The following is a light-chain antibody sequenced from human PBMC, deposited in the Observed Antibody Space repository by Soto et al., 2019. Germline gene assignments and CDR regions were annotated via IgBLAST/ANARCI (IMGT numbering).Light chain of an antibody. CDR3: SSYASTDSVI. CDR1: SSDVGVYNY. Sequence: QSALTQPASVSGSPGQSITISCTGTSSDVGVYNYVSWYQQHPGKAPKLMIYEVNYRPSGVSNRFSGSKSGNTASLTISGLQAEDEADYYCSSYASTDSVIFGGGTKVTVL. CDR2: EVN. V-gene: IGLV2-14*01. J-gene: IGLJ2*01.